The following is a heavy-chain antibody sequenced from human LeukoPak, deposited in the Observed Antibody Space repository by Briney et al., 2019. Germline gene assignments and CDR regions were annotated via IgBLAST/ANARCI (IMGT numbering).Heavy chain of an antibody. V-gene: IGHV3-23*01. CDR2: ISGSGGST. CDR1: GFTFTNYA. Sequence: GGSLRLSCAASGFTFTNYAMTWVRQAPGKGLEWVSTISGSGGSTYYAVSVKGRFSISRDNSKNTLYLQMNSLRAEDTAVYYCAKCGSGWSHFDYWGQGTLVTVSS. CDR3: AKCGSGWSHFDY. D-gene: IGHD6-19*01. J-gene: IGHJ4*02.